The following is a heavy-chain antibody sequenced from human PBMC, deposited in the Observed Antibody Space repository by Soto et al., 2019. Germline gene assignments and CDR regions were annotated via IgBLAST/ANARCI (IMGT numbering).Heavy chain of an antibody. D-gene: IGHD6-6*01. V-gene: IGHV4-4*07. CDR3: ARDPRGVAARPGAWFDP. CDR2: IYTSGST. J-gene: IGHJ5*02. CDR1: GGSISSYY. Sequence: SETLSLTCTVSGGSISSYYWSWIRQPAGKGLEWIGRIYTSGSTNYNPSLKSRVTMSVDTSKNQFSLKLSSVTAADTAVYYCARDPRGVAARPGAWFDPRGQGTLVAVSS.